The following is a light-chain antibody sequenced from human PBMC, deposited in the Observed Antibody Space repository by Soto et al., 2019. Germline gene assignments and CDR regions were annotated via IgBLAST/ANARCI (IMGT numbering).Light chain of an antibody. CDR3: LQHISNPRT. CDR2: AAS. V-gene: IGKV1-17*01. Sequence: DIQMTQSPSSLSASVGDRVTITCRASQDITDALGWYQQKPGKAPKCLIYAASSLRSGVPSRFSGSGSGTEFTLTISSLQPEDFATYYCLQHISNPRTFGQGTKVEIK. J-gene: IGKJ1*01. CDR1: QDITDA.